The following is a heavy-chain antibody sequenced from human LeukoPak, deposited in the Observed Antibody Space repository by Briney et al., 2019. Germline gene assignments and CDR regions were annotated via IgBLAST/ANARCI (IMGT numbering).Heavy chain of an antibody. CDR1: GFTVSSNY. CDR3: ARVYLSARHGWFDP. Sequence: GGSLRLSCAASGFTVSSNYMSWVRQAPGKGLEWVSVIYSGGSTYYADSVKGRFTISRDNSKNTLYLQMNSLRAEDTAVYYCARVYLSARHGWFDPWGQGTLVTVSS. J-gene: IGHJ5*02. D-gene: IGHD6-6*01. CDR2: IYSGGST. V-gene: IGHV3-53*01.